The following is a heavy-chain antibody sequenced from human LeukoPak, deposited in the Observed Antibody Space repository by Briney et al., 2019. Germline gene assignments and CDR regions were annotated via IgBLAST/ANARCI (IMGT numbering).Heavy chain of an antibody. J-gene: IGHJ4*02. CDR2: IYYSGST. CDR1: GGSISSGDYY. Sequence: SETLSLTCTVSGGSISSGDYYWSWIRQPPGKGLEWIGYIYYSGSTNYNPSLKSRVTISVDTSKNQFSLKLSSVTAADTAVYYCARDLGYSYGYSYFDYWGQGTLVTVSS. V-gene: IGHV4-61*08. CDR3: ARDLGYSYGYSYFDY. D-gene: IGHD5-18*01.